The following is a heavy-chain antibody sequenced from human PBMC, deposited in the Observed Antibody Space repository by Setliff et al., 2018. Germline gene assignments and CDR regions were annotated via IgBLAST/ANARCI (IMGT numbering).Heavy chain of an antibody. D-gene: IGHD1-26*01. CDR3: ARGSDYAGTYSGGF. CDR2: ISVHNGRT. Sequence: ASVKVSCKASGYTFTTYDINWVRLAPGQGLEWMGWISVHNGRTIYAERLQARVTMTTDTSTSTAYMELRGLTSDDTAVYYCARGSDYAGTYSGGFWGQGTQVTVSS. V-gene: IGHV1-18*01. CDR1: GYTFTTYD. J-gene: IGHJ4*02.